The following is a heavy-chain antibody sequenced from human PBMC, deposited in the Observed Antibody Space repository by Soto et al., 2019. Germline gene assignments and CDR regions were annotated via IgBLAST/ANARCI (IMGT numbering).Heavy chain of an antibody. V-gene: IGHV4-39*01. D-gene: IGHD6-13*01. CDR2: IYYSGST. Sequence: SETLSLTCTVSGGSISSSSYYWGWIRQPPGKGLAWIGSIYYSGSTYYNPSLKSRVTISVDTSKNQFSLQLSSVTAADTAVYYCAMSRGLVRGLDDYWGQGTLVTVSS. J-gene: IGHJ4*02. CDR1: GGSISSSSYY. CDR3: AMSRGLVRGLDDY.